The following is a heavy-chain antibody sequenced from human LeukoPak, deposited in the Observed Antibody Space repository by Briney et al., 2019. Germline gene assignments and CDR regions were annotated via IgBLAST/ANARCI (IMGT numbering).Heavy chain of an antibody. Sequence: GGSLRLSCAASGFTLSSYWMSWVRQAPGKGLEWVANIKQDGSEKYYVDSVKGRFTISRDNAKNSLYLQMNSLRAEDTAVYYCARDRYDFWSGYYTEWFDPWGQGTLVTVSS. CDR2: IKQDGSEK. D-gene: IGHD3-3*01. V-gene: IGHV3-7*01. CDR1: GFTLSSYW. J-gene: IGHJ5*02. CDR3: ARDRYDFWSGYYTEWFDP.